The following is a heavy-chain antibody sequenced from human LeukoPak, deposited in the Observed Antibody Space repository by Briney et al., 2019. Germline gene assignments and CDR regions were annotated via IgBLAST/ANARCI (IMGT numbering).Heavy chain of an antibody. CDR2: IYYSGSN. D-gene: IGHD6-19*01. V-gene: IGHV4-39*01. Sequence: SETLSLTCTVSGGSIRSSSYYWGWIRQPPGKGLEWIGSIYYSGSNSYNASLKSRGTISVDTSKNQFSLKLNSVTAADTAVYFCARQVVAVAGTGYFDYWGQGTLVTVSS. J-gene: IGHJ4*02. CDR3: ARQVVAVAGTGYFDY. CDR1: GGSIRSSSYY.